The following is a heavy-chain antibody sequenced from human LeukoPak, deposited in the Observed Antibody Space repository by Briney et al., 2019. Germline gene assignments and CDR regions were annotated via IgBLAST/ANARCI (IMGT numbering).Heavy chain of an antibody. CDR2: IYYTGST. V-gene: IGHV4-59*01. Sequence: PSETLSLTCTVSGGSISSYYWSWIRQPPGKGLEWIGYIYYTGSTNYNPSLKSRVTISVDTSKNQFSLKLSSVTAADTAVYYCARYRGDGYDYFWDYWGQGTLVTVSS. D-gene: IGHD5-12*01. CDR3: ARYRGDGYDYFWDY. J-gene: IGHJ4*02. CDR1: GGSISSYY.